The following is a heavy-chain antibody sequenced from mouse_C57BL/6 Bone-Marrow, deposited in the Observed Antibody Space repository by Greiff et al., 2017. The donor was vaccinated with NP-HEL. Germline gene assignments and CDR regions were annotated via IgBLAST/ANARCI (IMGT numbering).Heavy chain of an antibody. Sequence: VQLQQPGAELVKPGASVKLSCKASGYTFTSYWMHWVKQRPGQGLEWIGMIHPNSGSTNYNEKVKSKATLTVDKSSSTAYMQLSSLTSEDSAVYYCAKAFYWGIAYWGQGTLVTVSA. CDR1: GYTFTSYW. V-gene: IGHV1-64*01. CDR2: IHPNSGST. D-gene: IGHD4-1*01. J-gene: IGHJ3*01. CDR3: AKAFYWGIAY.